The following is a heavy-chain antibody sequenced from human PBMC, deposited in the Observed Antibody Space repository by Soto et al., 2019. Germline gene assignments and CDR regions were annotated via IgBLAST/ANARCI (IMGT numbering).Heavy chain of an antibody. V-gene: IGHV3-21*01. CDR1: GFTFNNYN. J-gene: IGHJ4*02. CDR2: ISTSSSAI. D-gene: IGHD5-12*01. Sequence: EVQLVESGGGLVEPGGSLRLSCAASGFTFNNYNMNWVRQAPGKGLEWVSSISTSSSAIYYADSVKGRFTISRDNAKDSLYLQMNSLRTEDTAVYYCARGAVATTFDYWGQGTRVTVSS. CDR3: ARGAVATTFDY.